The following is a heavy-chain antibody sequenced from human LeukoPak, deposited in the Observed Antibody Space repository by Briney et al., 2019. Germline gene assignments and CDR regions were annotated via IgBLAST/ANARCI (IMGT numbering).Heavy chain of an antibody. CDR3: ARDYYDSSGYRHDAFDI. Sequence: GGSLRLSCAASGLTFRNAWMSWVRQAPGKGLEWVSVIYSGGSTYYADSVKGRFTISRDNSKNTLYLQMNSLRAEDTAVYYCARDYYDSSGYRHDAFDIWGQGTMVTVSS. CDR1: GLTFRNAW. D-gene: IGHD3-22*01. V-gene: IGHV3-53*01. J-gene: IGHJ3*02. CDR2: IYSGGST.